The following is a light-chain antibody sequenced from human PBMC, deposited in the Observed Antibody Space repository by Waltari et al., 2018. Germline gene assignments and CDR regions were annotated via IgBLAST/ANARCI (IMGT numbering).Light chain of an antibody. CDR1: ASHIGNNY. CDR2: DNN. J-gene: IGLJ1*01. CDR3: GAWDSSLSVYV. Sequence: QSVLTQPPSVSAAPGQKVPISCSGSASHIGNNYVSWYRQLPGKAPQPLIYDNNKRPAGIPDRFAGSKSGTSASLGIAGLQTGDEALYYCGAWDSSLSVYVFGSGTDLTVL. V-gene: IGLV1-51*01.